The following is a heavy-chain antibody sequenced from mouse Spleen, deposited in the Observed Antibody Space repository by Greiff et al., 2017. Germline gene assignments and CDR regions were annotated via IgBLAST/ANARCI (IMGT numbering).Heavy chain of an antibody. D-gene: IGHD1-1*01. V-gene: IGHV5-6*01. Sequence: EVKVVESGGDLVKPGGSLKLSCAASGFTFSSYGMSWVRQTPDKRLEWVATISSGGSYTYYPDSVKGRFTISRDNAKNTLYLQMSSLKSEDTAMYYCARLGRYYGSSYDYWGQGTTLTVSS. CDR3: ARLGRYYGSSYDY. J-gene: IGHJ2*01. CDR2: ISSGGSYT. CDR1: GFTFSSYG.